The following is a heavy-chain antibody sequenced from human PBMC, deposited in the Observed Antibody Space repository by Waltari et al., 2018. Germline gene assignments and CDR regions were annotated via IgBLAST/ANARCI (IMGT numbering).Heavy chain of an antibody. CDR2: INESGSKK. V-gene: IGHV3-7*01. CDR1: GFSLTNYW. Sequence: EVSLVEYGGDLAQPGESLRLSCAASGFSLTNYWMSWVRQVPGKGLEWVADINESGSKKYYVDSVKGRFTISRDNAKNSVDLQMNSLRVEDTAVYYCARDDNINGASDAFDIWGQGTMVTVSS. J-gene: IGHJ3*02. D-gene: IGHD2-8*01. CDR3: ARDDNINGASDAFDI.